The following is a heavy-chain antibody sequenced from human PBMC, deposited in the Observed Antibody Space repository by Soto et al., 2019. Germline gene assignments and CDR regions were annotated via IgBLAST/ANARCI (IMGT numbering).Heavy chain of an antibody. J-gene: IGHJ4*02. Sequence: PGGSLRLSCAASGFTFNNYAMSWVRQAPGKGLEWVSAISGSGGSTYYADSVKGRFTISRDNSRNTLYLQMNSLRAEDTAVYYCAKGSRPSFRLGFCSGISCPADLFDYWGQGSLDTGSS. CDR2: ISGSGGST. CDR1: GFTFNNYA. CDR3: AKGSRPSFRLGFCSGISCPADLFDY. D-gene: IGHD2-2*01. V-gene: IGHV3-23*01.